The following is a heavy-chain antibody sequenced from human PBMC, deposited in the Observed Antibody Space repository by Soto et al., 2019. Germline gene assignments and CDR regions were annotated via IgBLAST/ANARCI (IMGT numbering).Heavy chain of an antibody. J-gene: IGHJ6*02. V-gene: IGHV1-69*06. CDR1: GGTFSSYA. CDR2: IIPIFGTA. Sequence: QVQLVQSGAEVKKPGSSVKVSCKASGGTFSSYAISWVRQAPGQGLEWMGGIIPIFGTANYAQKFQGRVTITADKSTSTAYMELSSLRSEDTAVYYCARGRLGDLSPHYYSYGMDVWGQGTTVTVSS. D-gene: IGHD3-16*02. CDR3: ARGRLGDLSPHYYSYGMDV.